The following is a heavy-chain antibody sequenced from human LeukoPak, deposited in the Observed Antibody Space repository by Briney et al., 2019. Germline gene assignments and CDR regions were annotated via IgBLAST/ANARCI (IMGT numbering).Heavy chain of an antibody. J-gene: IGHJ4*02. D-gene: IGHD6-13*01. CDR2: IYHSGST. CDR1: GGSISSSNW. V-gene: IGHV4-4*02. Sequence: PSGTLSLTCAVSGGSISSSNWWSWVRQPPGKGLEWIGEIYHSGSTNYNPSLKSRVTISVDTSKNQFSLKLSSVTAADTAVYYCARVLVAAAGPNFDYWGQGTLVTVSS. CDR3: ARVLVAAAGPNFDY.